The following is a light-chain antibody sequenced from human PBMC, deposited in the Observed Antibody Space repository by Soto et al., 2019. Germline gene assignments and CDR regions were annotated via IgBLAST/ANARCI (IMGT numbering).Light chain of an antibody. J-gene: IGKJ2*03. CDR2: KAS. Sequence: IPMTQSPSTLSASVGYRVSITCRASQTIFSWLAWYQQKPGKAPKLLIYKASSLESGVPSRYSGSGSGTEFTLTISGLQPDDFATYYCQQYNSYPYSFGQGTKLEIK. CDR1: QTIFSW. CDR3: QQYNSYPYS. V-gene: IGKV1-5*03.